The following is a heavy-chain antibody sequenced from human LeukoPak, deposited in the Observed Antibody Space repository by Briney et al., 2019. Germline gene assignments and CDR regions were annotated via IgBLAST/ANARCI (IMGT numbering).Heavy chain of an antibody. J-gene: IGHJ4*02. Sequence: GGSLRLSCTASGFTLSSYEMSWIRQAPGKGLEWVSGISPSGDITYYADSVKGRFTISRDNSKNTLYLEVISLTAEDTAVYYCAKDDAWLRFGEWSQGTLVTVSS. D-gene: IGHD3-10*01. CDR3: AKDDAWLRFGE. CDR2: ISPSGDIT. CDR1: GFTLSSYE. V-gene: IGHV3-23*01.